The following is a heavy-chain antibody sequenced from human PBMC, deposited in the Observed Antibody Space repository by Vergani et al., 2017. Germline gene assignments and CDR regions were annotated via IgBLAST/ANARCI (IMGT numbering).Heavy chain of an antibody. D-gene: IGHD6-13*01. CDR3: ARYSSSWYLFDY. V-gene: IGHV3-11*05. CDR2: ISSSSSYT. Sequence: QVQLVESGGGLVKPGGSLRLSCAASGFTFSDYYMSWIRQAPGKGLEWVSYISSSSSYTNYADSGKGRFTISRDNAKNSLYLQMNSLRAEDTAVYYCARYSSSWYLFDYWGQGTLVTVSS. J-gene: IGHJ4*02. CDR1: GFTFSDYY.